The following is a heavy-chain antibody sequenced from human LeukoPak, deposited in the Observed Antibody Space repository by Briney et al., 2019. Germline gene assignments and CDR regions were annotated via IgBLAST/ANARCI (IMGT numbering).Heavy chain of an antibody. D-gene: IGHD3-22*01. CDR1: GFTFSSYA. V-gene: IGHV3-23*01. CDR2: ISGSGGST. J-gene: IGHJ6*03. CDR3: AKDVYDSSGYYPYYYYMDV. Sequence: GGSLRLSCAASGFTFSSYAMSWVRQAPGKGLEWVSAISGSGGSTYYADSVKGRFTISRDNSKSMLYLQMNSLRAEDTAVYYCAKDVYDSSGYYPYYYYMDVWGKGTTVTVSS.